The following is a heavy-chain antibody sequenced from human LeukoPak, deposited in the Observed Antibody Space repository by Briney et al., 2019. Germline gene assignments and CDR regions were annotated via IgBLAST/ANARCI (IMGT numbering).Heavy chain of an antibody. CDR2: VNESGGT. CDR3: ARGGYYGSGNDFRFDP. V-gene: IGHV4-34*01. J-gene: IGHJ5*02. D-gene: IGHD3-10*01. CDR1: IDSFSNYH. Sequence: SETLSLTCAVYIDSFSNYHWNWIRQTPAKGMEWIGEVNESGGTNYKPSLKSRVTISVDTSKNQFSLKLSSVTAADTAVYYCARGGYYGSGNDFRFDPWGQGTLVTVSS.